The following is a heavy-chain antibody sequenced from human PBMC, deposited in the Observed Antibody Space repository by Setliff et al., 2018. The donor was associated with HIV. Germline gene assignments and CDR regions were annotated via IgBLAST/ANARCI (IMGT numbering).Heavy chain of an antibody. CDR1: GFTFSSYT. D-gene: IGHD2-15*01. Sequence: PGGSLRLSCAASGFTFSSYTMNWVRQAPGKGLEWVSSISSSSYYIYYADSVKGRFTISRDKSKNTLYLQLNSLRAEDTAVYYCAKHECSGGCYYYMDVWGKGIMVTVSS. J-gene: IGHJ6*03. CDR3: AKHECSGGCYYYMDV. V-gene: IGHV3-21*04. CDR2: ISSSSYYI.